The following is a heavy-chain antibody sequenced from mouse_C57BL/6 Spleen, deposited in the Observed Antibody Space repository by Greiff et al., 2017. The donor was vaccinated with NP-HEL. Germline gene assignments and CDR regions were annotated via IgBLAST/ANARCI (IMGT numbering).Heavy chain of an antibody. J-gene: IGHJ4*01. CDR3: ATIYYYGSSYAMDY. D-gene: IGHD1-1*01. Sequence: QVQLQQPGAELVRPGTSVKLSCKASGYTFTSYWMHWVKQRPGQGLEWIGVIDPSDSYTNYNQKFKGKATLTVDTSSSTAYMQLSSLTSEDAAVYYFATIYYYGSSYAMDYWGQGTSVTVSS. CDR1: GYTFTSYW. CDR2: IDPSDSYT. V-gene: IGHV1-59*01.